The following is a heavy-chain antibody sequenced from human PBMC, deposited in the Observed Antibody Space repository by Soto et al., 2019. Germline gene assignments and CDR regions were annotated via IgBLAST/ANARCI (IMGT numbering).Heavy chain of an antibody. CDR1: GDSITSYY. D-gene: IGHD1-7*01. CDR2: IYYSGGT. J-gene: IGHJ4*02. CDR3: ARVQRLELVVDF. V-gene: IGHV4-59*01. Sequence: QVQLQESGPGLVKPSQTLSLSCTVSGDSITSYYWSWIRQPPGKGLEWIGYIYYSGGTSYNPSLKSRVTISVDTSKKQFSLRLNSVTAADTAVYYCARVQRLELVVDFWGQETLVTVSS.